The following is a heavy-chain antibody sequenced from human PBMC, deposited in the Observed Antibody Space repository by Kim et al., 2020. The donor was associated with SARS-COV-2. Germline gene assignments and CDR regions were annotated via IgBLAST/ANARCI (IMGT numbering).Heavy chain of an antibody. J-gene: IGHJ6*02. D-gene: IGHD2-2*01. V-gene: IGHV3-48*03. CDR3: ARDRAVVVPAATYGMDV. Sequence: VKGRFTISRDNAKNSLYLQMNSLRAEDTAVYYCARDRAVVVPAATYGMDVWGQGTTVTVSS.